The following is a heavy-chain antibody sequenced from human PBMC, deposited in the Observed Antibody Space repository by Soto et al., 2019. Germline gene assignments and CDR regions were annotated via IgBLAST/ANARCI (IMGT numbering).Heavy chain of an antibody. D-gene: IGHD3-22*01. J-gene: IGHJ4*02. V-gene: IGHV4-34*01. CDR3: ARVVVVAAHPRPYYYDSSGYPYYFDY. CDR2: INHSGGT. CDR1: GGSFSGYY. Sequence: SETLSLTCAAYGGSFSGYYWSWIRQPPGKGLEWIGEINHSGGTNYNPSLKSRVTISVDTSKNQFSLRLSSVTAADTAVYYCARVVVVAAHPRPYYYDSSGYPYYFDYWGQGTLVTV.